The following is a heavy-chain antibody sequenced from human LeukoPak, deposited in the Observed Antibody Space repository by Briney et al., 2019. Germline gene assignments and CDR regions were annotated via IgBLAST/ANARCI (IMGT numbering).Heavy chain of an antibody. J-gene: IGHJ6*03. V-gene: IGHV3-7*03. CDR2: IKQDGSEK. D-gene: IGHD6-6*01. CDR3: AKDRYSSSSRDYYYYMDV. CDR1: GFTFSNYW. Sequence: QSGGSLRLSCAASGFTFSNYWMSWVRQAPGKGLEWVANIKQDGSEKYYVDSVKGRFTISRDNAKNSLYLQMNSLRAEDTAVYYCAKDRYSSSSRDYYYYMDVWGKGTTVTVSS.